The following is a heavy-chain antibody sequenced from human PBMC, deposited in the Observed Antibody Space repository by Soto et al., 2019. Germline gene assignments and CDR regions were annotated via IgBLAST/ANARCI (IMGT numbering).Heavy chain of an antibody. CDR3: ARVTESWYLGYFEY. CDR1: GFSFSSYW. J-gene: IGHJ4*02. V-gene: IGHV3-7*03. D-gene: IGHD6-13*01. CDR2: IKQDGSEK. Sequence: GGSLRLSCAASGFSFSSYWMSWVRQAPGKGLEWVANIKQDGSEKYYVDSVKGRFTVSRDNAKNSMYLQMNSLRAEDTAVYYCARVTESWYLGYFEYWGQGTLVTVSS.